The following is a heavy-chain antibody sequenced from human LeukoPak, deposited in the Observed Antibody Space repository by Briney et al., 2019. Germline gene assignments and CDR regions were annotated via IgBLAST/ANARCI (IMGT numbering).Heavy chain of an antibody. CDR1: GFAFSSYA. D-gene: IGHD3-3*01. CDR3: AKDSYPYYDFWSGYYGYFDY. Sequence: GGSLRLSCAASGFAFSSYAMSWVRQAPGKGLEWVSAISGSGGSTYYADSVKGRFTISRDNSKNTLYLQMNSLRAEDTAVYYCAKDSYPYYDFWSGYYGYFDYWGQGTLVTVSS. CDR2: ISGSGGST. J-gene: IGHJ4*02. V-gene: IGHV3-23*01.